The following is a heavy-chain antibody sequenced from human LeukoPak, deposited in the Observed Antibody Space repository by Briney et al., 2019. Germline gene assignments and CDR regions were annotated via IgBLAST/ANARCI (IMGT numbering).Heavy chain of an antibody. CDR2: IYYSGST. CDR3: ARGLSGGYSYIPYYFDY. J-gene: IGHJ4*02. V-gene: IGHV4-61*01. Sequence: TSETLSLTCTVSGGSVSSGCYYWSWIRQPPGKGLEWIGYIYYSGSTNYNPSLKSRVTISVDTSKNQFSLKLSSVTAADTAVYYCARGLSGGYSYIPYYFDYWGQGTLVTVSS. CDR1: GGSVSSGCYY. D-gene: IGHD5-18*01.